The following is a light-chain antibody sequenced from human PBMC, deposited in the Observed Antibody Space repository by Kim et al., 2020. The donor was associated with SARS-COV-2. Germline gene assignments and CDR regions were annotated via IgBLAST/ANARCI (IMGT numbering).Light chain of an antibody. Sequence: VSPGQTARITCSGDVLAKKYARWFQQKPGQAPVLVIYKDSERPSGIPERFSGSSSGTTVTLTISGAQVEDEADYYCYSAADNNPVFGGGTQLTVL. V-gene: IGLV3-27*01. CDR1: VLAKKY. J-gene: IGLJ3*02. CDR2: KDS. CDR3: YSAADNNPV.